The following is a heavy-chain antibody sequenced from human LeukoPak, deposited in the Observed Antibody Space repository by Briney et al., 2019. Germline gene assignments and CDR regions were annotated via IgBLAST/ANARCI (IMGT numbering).Heavy chain of an antibody. V-gene: IGHV1-8*01. D-gene: IGHD6-19*01. Sequence: ASVKVSCKASGYTFTSYDINWVRQATGQGLEWMGWMNPNSGNTGYAQKFQGRVTMTRNTSISTAYMELSSLRSEDTAVYYWARGGAVAGVRYAFDIWGQGTMVTVSS. CDR2: MNPNSGNT. CDR3: ARGGAVAGVRYAFDI. CDR1: GYTFTSYD. J-gene: IGHJ3*02.